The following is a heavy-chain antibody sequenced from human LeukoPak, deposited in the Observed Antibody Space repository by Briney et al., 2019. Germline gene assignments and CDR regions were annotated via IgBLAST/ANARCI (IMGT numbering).Heavy chain of an antibody. CDR2: ISSSSSYI. Sequence: GGSLRLYCAASGFTFSSYSMNWVRQAPGKGLEWVSSISSSSSYIYYADSVKGRFTISRDNAKNSLYLQMNSLRAEDTAVYYCARKDDSSGYYYTPPDYWGQGTLVTVSS. V-gene: IGHV3-21*01. D-gene: IGHD3-22*01. J-gene: IGHJ4*02. CDR3: ARKDDSSGYYYTPPDY. CDR1: GFTFSSYS.